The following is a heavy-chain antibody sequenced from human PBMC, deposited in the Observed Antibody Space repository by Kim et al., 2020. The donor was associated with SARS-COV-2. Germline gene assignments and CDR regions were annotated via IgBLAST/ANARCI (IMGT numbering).Heavy chain of an antibody. Sequence: GGSLRLSCAASGFTFSSYAMHWVRQAPGKGLEWVAVISYDGSNKYYADSVKGRFTISRDNSKNTLYLQMNSLRAEDTAVYYCARVGWGSYCSAFDYWGQGTLVTVSS. D-gene: IGHD3-16*02. CDR2: ISYDGSNK. CDR1: GFTFSSYA. J-gene: IGHJ4*02. CDR3: ARVGWGSYCSAFDY. V-gene: IGHV3-30*04.